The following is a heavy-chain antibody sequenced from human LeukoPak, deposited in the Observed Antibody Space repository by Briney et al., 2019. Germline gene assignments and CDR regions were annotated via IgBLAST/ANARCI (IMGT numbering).Heavy chain of an antibody. Sequence: SQTLSLTCAISGDSVSSNSAAWNWIRQSPSRGPEWLGRTYYRSKWYNDYAVSVKSRITINPDTSKNQFSLQLNSVTPEDTAVYYCARTYSSSWYPYYYMDVWGKGTTVTVSS. D-gene: IGHD6-13*01. CDR3: ARTYSSSWYPYYYMDV. V-gene: IGHV6-1*01. CDR2: TYYRSKWYN. CDR1: GDSVSSNSAA. J-gene: IGHJ6*03.